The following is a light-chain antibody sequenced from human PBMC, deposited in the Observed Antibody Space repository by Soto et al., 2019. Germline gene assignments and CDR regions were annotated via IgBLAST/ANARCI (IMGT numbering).Light chain of an antibody. J-gene: IGKJ4*02. V-gene: IGKV3-15*01. CDR1: QSVFSS. CDR3: QQYHSWPA. Sequence: EIVMTQSPATLSVSPGERVTLSCRASQSVFSSLAWYQQKPGQAPRLLIYGAATRATSVPARFSGSGSGTEFTLTMTSLQSEDFALYYCQQYHSWPAFGRGTKVEIK. CDR2: GAA.